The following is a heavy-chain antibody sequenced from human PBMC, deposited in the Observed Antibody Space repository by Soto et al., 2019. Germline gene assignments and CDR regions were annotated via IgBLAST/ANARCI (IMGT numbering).Heavy chain of an antibody. Sequence: AAVKVSFKTARCTFTSYARHWVGPAPGQRLHWMGWINAGNGNTKYSQKFQGRVTITRDTSASTAYMELSSLRSEATAVYYCARDHSEGYDILTGYRGFDPWGQGTLVTVSS. CDR2: INAGNGNT. CDR1: RCTFTSYA. D-gene: IGHD3-9*01. CDR3: ARDHSEGYDILTGYRGFDP. V-gene: IGHV1-3*01. J-gene: IGHJ5*02.